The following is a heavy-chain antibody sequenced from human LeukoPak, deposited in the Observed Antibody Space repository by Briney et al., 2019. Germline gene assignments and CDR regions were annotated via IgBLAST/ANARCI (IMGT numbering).Heavy chain of an antibody. D-gene: IGHD3-9*01. V-gene: IGHV3-11*01. CDR1: GFTFSDYY. CDR3: ARDQLGYDILTGYPFEY. J-gene: IGHJ4*02. CDR2: ISSSGSTI. Sequence: PGGSLRLSCAASGFTFSDYYMSWIRHAPGKWLEWVSYISSSGSTIYYADSVKCRFTISSDNAKNSLYLQMNSLSAEDTAVYYCARDQLGYDILTGYPFEYWGQGTLVTVSS.